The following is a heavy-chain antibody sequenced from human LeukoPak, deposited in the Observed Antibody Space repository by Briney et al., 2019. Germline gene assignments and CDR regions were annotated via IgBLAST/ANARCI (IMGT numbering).Heavy chain of an antibody. CDR3: AKPCRSGLGPFDAFDI. J-gene: IGHJ3*02. D-gene: IGHD6-19*01. V-gene: IGHV3-23*01. CDR2: NSGSGDST. CDR1: GFTFSSYA. Sequence: PGGSLRLSCAASGFTFSSYAMSWVRQAPGKGLEWVSANSGSGDSTYYADSVKGRFTISRDNSKNTLYLQMNSLRAEDTAVYYCAKPCRSGLGPFDAFDIWGQGTMVTVSS.